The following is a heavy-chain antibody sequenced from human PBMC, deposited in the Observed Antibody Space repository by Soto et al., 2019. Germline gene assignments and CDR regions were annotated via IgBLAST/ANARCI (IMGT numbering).Heavy chain of an antibody. CDR2: ISGSGST. CDR1: GDSISTDY. D-gene: IGHD3-22*01. CDR3: ARELFFYDRSGYYRAPNYFDT. V-gene: IGHV4-4*07. Sequence: QVQLQESGPGLVTPSETLSLTCTVSGDSISTDYWSWIRRPARKGLEWIGRISGSGSTHYSPSLQSRVTMSIDTSKNQFSLKLSSVTDADTAVYYCARELFFYDRSGYYRAPNYFDTWGQGNLVTVSS. J-gene: IGHJ4*02.